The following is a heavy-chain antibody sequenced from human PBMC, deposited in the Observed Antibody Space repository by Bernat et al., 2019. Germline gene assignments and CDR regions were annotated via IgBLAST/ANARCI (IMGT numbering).Heavy chain of an antibody. Sequence: EVQLVQSGAEVKKPGESLRISCKGSGYSFTSYWISWVRQMPGKGLEWMGRMDPSDSYTNYSPSFQGHVTISADKSISTAYLQWSSLKASDTAMYYCARQGNSLNWFDPWGQGTLVTVSS. CDR3: ARQGNSLNWFDP. J-gene: IGHJ5*02. CDR2: MDPSDSYT. V-gene: IGHV5-10-1*03. CDR1: GYSFTSYW. D-gene: IGHD4-23*01.